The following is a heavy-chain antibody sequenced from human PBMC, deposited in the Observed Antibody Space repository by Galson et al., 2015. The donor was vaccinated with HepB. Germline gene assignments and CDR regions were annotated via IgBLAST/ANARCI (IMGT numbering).Heavy chain of an antibody. CDR2: IDPSDSYT. CDR3: ASSPGMTTVTNNWFDP. V-gene: IGHV5-10-1*01. J-gene: IGHJ5*02. Sequence: QSGAEVKKPGESLRISCKGSGYSFTSYWISWVRQMPGKGLEWMGRIDPSDSYTNYSPSFQGHVTISADKSISTAYLQWSSLKASDTAMYYCASSPGMTTVTNNWFDPWGQGTLVTVSS. D-gene: IGHD4-17*01. CDR1: GYSFTSYW.